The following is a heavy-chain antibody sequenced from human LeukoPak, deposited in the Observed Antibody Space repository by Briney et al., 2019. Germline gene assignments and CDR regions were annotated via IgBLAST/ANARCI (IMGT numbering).Heavy chain of an antibody. CDR3: ARTLYGDTTDAFDI. V-gene: IGHV3-48*01. Sequence: PGGSLRLSCAASGFTFSSYSMNWVRQAPGKGLEWVSYISSSSSTIYYADSVKGRFTISRDNAKNSLYLQMNSLRAEDTAVYYCARTLYGDTTDAFDIWGQGTMVTVSS. J-gene: IGHJ3*02. CDR2: ISSSSSTI. CDR1: GFTFSSYS. D-gene: IGHD4-17*01.